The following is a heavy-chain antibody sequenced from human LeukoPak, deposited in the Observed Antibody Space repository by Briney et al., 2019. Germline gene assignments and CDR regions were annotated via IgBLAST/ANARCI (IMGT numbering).Heavy chain of an antibody. V-gene: IGHV1-69*05. J-gene: IGHJ4*02. D-gene: IGHD3-10*01. CDR1: GYTFTSYA. CDR2: IIPIFGTA. CDR3: STDSGRSYFYFDF. Sequence: ASVKVSCKASGYTFTSYAISWVRQAPGQGLEWMGGIIPIFGTANYAQKFQGRVTITTDESTSTAYMELRGLTSEDTAVYYCSTDSGRSYFYFDFWGQGTLVTVSS.